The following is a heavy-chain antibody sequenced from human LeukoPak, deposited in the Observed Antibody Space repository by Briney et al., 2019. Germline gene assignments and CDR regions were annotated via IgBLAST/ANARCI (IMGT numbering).Heavy chain of an antibody. D-gene: IGHD2-8*01. J-gene: IGHJ4*02. Sequence: PGGSLRLSCAASEFTFSTYVMSRVRQAPGRGLEWVSAIAGDSGSTYHADSVKGRFTISRDNSKNTLYLQMNSLRAEDTAVYYCAKGSTNARPYYFDYWGQGSLVTVSS. CDR1: EFTFSTYV. CDR2: IAGDSGST. V-gene: IGHV3-23*01. CDR3: AKGSTNARPYYFDY.